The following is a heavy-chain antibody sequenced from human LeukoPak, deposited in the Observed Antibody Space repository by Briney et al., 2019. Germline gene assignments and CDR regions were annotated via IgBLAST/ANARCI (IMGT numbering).Heavy chain of an antibody. Sequence: SETLSLTCAVSGGSISSSGYSWSWIRQPPGKGLEWIGYIYHVGSTSYNPSLKSRVTTSIDRSKNQFSLKLTSVTAADTAVYYCARDLSYYYGSGSYYNPWGPGTLVTVSS. V-gene: IGHV4-30-2*01. CDR1: GGSISSSGYS. D-gene: IGHD3-10*01. J-gene: IGHJ5*02. CDR2: IYHVGST. CDR3: ARDLSYYYGSGSYYNP.